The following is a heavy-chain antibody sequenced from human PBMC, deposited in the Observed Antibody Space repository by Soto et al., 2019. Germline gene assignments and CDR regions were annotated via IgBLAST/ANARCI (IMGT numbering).Heavy chain of an antibody. V-gene: IGHV1-18*01. D-gene: IGHD4-17*01. J-gene: IGHJ4*02. CDR2: ISAYNGNT. Sequence: ASVKVSCKASGYTFTSYGISWVRQAPGQGLEWMGWISAYNGNTNYAQKLQGRVTMTTDTSTSTAYMELRSLRSDDTAVYYCARVPAPSLRVRRFDYWGQGTLVTVSS. CDR3: ARVPAPSLRVRRFDY. CDR1: GYTFTSYG.